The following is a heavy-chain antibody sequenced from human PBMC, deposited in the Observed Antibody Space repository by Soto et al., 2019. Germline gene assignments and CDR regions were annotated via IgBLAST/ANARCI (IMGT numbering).Heavy chain of an antibody. CDR2: ISDDGTNK. V-gene: IGHV3-30*04. CDR3: ARDGSYYDVLTEHYFDV. J-gene: IGHJ4*02. D-gene: IGHD3-9*01. Sequence: QVQLVESGGGVVQPGRSLRLSCAASGFTFSSYAMHWVRQAPGKGLEWVAVISDDGTNKDYADSVKGRFTISRDKSKSTLDLQMDSLRPEDTAVYYCARDGSYYDVLTEHYFDVWGQGPWSASPQ. CDR1: GFTFSSYA.